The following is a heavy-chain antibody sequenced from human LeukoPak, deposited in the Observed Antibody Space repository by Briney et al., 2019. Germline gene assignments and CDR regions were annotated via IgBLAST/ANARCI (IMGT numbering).Heavy chain of an antibody. CDR2: ISSSGSTI. Sequence: PGGSLRLSCAASGFTFTSYEMNWVRQAPGKGLEWVPYISSSGSTIYYADSVKGRFTISRDNAKNSLYLQMNSLRAEDTAVYYCTRDPANDYWGQGTLVTVSS. CDR1: GFTFTSYE. V-gene: IGHV3-48*03. J-gene: IGHJ4*02. CDR3: TRDPANDY.